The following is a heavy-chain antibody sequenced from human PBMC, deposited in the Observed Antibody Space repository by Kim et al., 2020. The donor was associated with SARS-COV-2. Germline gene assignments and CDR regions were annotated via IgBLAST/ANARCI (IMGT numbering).Heavy chain of an antibody. Sequence: GESLKISCEGSGYNFTNYWIGWVRRMPGKGLEWMGIIYPADSDIRYSPSFQGQVTISVDKSITTAYLQWRSLKASDTAMYYCARLWRGSKYSSSGGLEVWGQGTTVSVS. CDR2: IYPADSDI. CDR3: ARLWRGSKYSSSGGLEV. D-gene: IGHD6-6*01. CDR1: GYNFTNYW. J-gene: IGHJ6*02. V-gene: IGHV5-51*01.